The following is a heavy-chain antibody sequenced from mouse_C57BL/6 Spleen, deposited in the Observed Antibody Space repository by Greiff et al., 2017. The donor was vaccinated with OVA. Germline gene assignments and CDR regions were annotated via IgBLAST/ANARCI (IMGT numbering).Heavy chain of an antibody. CDR2: IYPGDGDT. CDR3: ARSGYDGDWYWDG. D-gene: IGHD2-2*01. J-gene: IGHJ1*03. Sequence: QVQLKESGAELVKPGASVKISCKASGYAFSSYWMSWVKQRPGKGLEWIGQIYPGDGDTNYNGKFKGKATLTADKSSSTAYMQLSSLTSEDSAVYFCARSGYDGDWYWDGWGTGSTVTVSA. V-gene: IGHV1-80*01. CDR1: GYAFSSYW.